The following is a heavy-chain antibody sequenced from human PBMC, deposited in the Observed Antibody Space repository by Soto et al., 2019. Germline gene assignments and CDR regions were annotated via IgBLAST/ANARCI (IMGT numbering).Heavy chain of an antibody. Sequence: GGSLRLSCAASGFTFSSYGMHWVRQAPGKGLEWVAVISYDGSNKYYADSVKGRFTISRDNSKNTLYLQMNSLRAEDTAVSYSANVLRRDYWGQGTMVAVSS. D-gene: IGHD2-8*01. CDR2: ISYDGSNK. CDR3: ANVLRRDY. J-gene: IGHJ4*02. CDR1: GFTFSSYG. V-gene: IGHV3-30*18.